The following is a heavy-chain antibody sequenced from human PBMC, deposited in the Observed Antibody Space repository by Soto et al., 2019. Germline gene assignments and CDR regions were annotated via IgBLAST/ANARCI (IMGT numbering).Heavy chain of an antibody. V-gene: IGHV3-23*01. Sequence: EVQLLESGGGLVQPGGSLRLSCAASGFSFSTYAMSWVRQAPGKGLEWVSGISGSDGTTDYADSVKGRFTISRDNSKNTLYLQVTSLRAEDTAIYYCAKAGGNTLIVVFITHWGQGTLVTVSS. CDR3: AKAGGNTLIVVFITH. CDR2: ISGSDGTT. CDR1: GFSFSTYA. J-gene: IGHJ1*01. D-gene: IGHD3-22*01.